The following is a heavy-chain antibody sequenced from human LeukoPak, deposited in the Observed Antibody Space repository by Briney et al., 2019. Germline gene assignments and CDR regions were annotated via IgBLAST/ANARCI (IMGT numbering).Heavy chain of an antibody. D-gene: IGHD3-16*02. J-gene: IGHJ4*02. CDR3: ATSLRGSYRYPTASYYFDY. V-gene: IGHV3-23*01. CDR2: ISGSGGST. Sequence: GGSLRLSCAASVFTFSSYVMSWVRQAPGKGLEWVSGISGSGGSTYFADSVKGRFTISRDNSKNTLYLQMNSLRAEDTAVYYCATSLRGSYRYPTASYYFDYWGQGTLVTVSS. CDR1: VFTFSSYV.